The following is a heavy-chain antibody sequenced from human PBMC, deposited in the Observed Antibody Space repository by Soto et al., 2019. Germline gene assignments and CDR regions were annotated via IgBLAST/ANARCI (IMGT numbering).Heavy chain of an antibody. D-gene: IGHD3-22*01. V-gene: IGHV3-23*01. J-gene: IGHJ4*02. CDR1: GFTFSSYA. CDR2: ISGSGGST. Sequence: EVQLLESGGGLVQPGGSLRLSCAASGFTFSSYAMSWVRQAPGKGLEWVSAISGSGGSTYYADSVKGRFTISRDNSKNTLYLQMNSLRAEDTAVYYCAKDPWEYYYDSSGYSDYWGQGTLVTVSS. CDR3: AKDPWEYYYDSSGYSDY.